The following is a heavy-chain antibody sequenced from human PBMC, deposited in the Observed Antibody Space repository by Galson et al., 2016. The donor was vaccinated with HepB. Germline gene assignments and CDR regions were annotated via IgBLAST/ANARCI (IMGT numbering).Heavy chain of an antibody. D-gene: IGHD6-13*01. J-gene: IGHJ3*02. CDR1: NYTFRRFG. V-gene: IGHV1-18*01. CDR2: ISAYNGHT. CDR3: ARESHSSNWYGAFDI. Sequence: SVKVSCKASNYTFRRFGVTWVRQAPGQGLEWMGWISAYNGHTKYPQKLQGRVTMTTDTSTSTAYMELRSLRSDDTAVYYCARESHSSNWYGAFDIWGQGTMVTVFS.